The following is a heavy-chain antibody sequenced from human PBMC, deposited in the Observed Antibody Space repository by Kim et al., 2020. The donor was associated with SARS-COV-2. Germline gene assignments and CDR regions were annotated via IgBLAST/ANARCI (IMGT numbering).Heavy chain of an antibody. D-gene: IGHD5-12*01. CDR2: I. Sequence: IYYADSVKGRFTTSRDNAKNSLCLERKSLRAEDTAVYYCRAWMSVEGMDVWGQGTTVTVSS. J-gene: IGHJ6*02. CDR3: RAWMSVEGMDV. V-gene: IGHV3-48*03.